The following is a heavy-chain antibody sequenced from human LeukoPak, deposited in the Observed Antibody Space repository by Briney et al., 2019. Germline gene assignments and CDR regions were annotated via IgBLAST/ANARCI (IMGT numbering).Heavy chain of an antibody. V-gene: IGHV4-39*07. CDR3: ARESSSGWQDY. J-gene: IGHJ4*02. Sequence: SETLSLTCTVSGGSISSSSYYWGWIRRPPGKGLEWIGSIYYSGSTYYNPSLKSRVTISVDTSKNQFSLKLSSVTAADTAVYYCARESSSGWQDYWGQGTLVTVSS. D-gene: IGHD6-19*01. CDR1: GGSISSSSYY. CDR2: IYYSGST.